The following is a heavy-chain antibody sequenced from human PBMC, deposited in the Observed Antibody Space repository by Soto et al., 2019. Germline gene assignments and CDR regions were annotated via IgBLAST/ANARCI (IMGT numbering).Heavy chain of an antibody. CDR2: ISGGGDTT. J-gene: IGHJ4*02. CDR3: AKGRGGSGSLTPRVDF. D-gene: IGHD3-10*01. V-gene: IGHV3-23*01. Sequence: EVQLLESGGGLVQPGGSLRLSCAASGFTFNNYAMTWVRQAPGKGLEWVSAISGGGDTTSYADSVKGRFTVSRDGSKNTLYLQMGSLRAADTALYCCAKGRGGSGSLTPRVDFWGQGTLVTVSS. CDR1: GFTFNNYA.